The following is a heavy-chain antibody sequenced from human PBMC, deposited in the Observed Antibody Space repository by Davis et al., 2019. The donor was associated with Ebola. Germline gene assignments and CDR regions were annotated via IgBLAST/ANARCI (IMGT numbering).Heavy chain of an antibody. J-gene: IGHJ6*04. Sequence: GESLKISCAASGFTFSNYGMHWVRQAPGKGLEWVAVISYDGSDKYYADSVKGRFTISRDNAKNSLYLQMNSLRDEDTAVYYCARADYGSGSSYGMDVWGKGTTVTVSS. CDR3: ARADYGSGSSYGMDV. D-gene: IGHD3-10*01. CDR2: ISYDGSDK. CDR1: GFTFSNYG. V-gene: IGHV3-30*03.